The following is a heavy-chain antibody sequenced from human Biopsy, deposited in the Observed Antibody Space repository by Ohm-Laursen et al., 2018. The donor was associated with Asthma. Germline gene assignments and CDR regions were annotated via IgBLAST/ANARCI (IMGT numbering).Heavy chain of an antibody. CDR2: ISSDGQNK. Sequence: SLRLSCAASGFVFSQCGMHWVRQGPGKGLEWVALISSDGQNKYYKDSVKGRFTISRDNSKLRLYLEINSLRVEDSAVYYCARESGQDSGGTGAFDRWGQGIMVAVSS. CDR1: GFVFSQCG. J-gene: IGHJ3*02. V-gene: IGHV3-30*03. CDR3: ARESGQDSGGTGAFDR. D-gene: IGHD4-23*01.